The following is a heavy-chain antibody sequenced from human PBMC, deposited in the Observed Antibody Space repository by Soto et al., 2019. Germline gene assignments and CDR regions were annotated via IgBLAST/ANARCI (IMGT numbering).Heavy chain of an antibody. CDR3: ARGRGGDSSWYPLYYYYYYGMDV. CDR1: GFTFSSYA. Sequence: GGSLRLSCAASGFTFSSYAMHWVRQAPGKGLEWVAVISYDGSNKYYADSVKGRFTISRDNSKNTLYLQMNSLRAEDTAVYYCARGRGGDSSWYPLYYYYYYGMDVWGQGTTVTVSS. D-gene: IGHD6-13*01. CDR2: ISYDGSNK. J-gene: IGHJ6*02. V-gene: IGHV3-30-3*01.